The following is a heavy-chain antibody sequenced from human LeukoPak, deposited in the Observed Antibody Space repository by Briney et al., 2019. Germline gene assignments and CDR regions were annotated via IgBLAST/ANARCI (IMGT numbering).Heavy chain of an antibody. J-gene: IGHJ5*02. CDR2: INPSGGST. Sequence: GASVKVSCKASGYTFTSYYMHWVRQAPGQGLEWMGIINPSGGSTSYAQKFQGRVTMTRDTSTSTVYVELSSLRSEDTAVYYCARAARRSSAAYNWFDPWGQGTLVTVSS. CDR1: GYTFTSYY. V-gene: IGHV1-46*03. CDR3: ARAARRSSAAYNWFDP. D-gene: IGHD6-19*01.